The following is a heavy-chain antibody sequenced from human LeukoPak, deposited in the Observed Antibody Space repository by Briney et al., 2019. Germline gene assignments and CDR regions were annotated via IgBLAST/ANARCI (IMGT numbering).Heavy chain of an antibody. D-gene: IGHD3-22*01. Sequence: SETLSLTCTVSGVSISTYYWTWIRQPPGKGLEWIGNIDYSGNTKYNPSLNSRVTISVDTSKNHSSLKLSSVTAADTAVYYCARWYYDSSGYRYFDYWGQGTLVIVSS. CDR3: ARWYYDSSGYRYFDY. CDR1: GVSISTYY. J-gene: IGHJ4*02. CDR2: IDYSGNT. V-gene: IGHV4-59*12.